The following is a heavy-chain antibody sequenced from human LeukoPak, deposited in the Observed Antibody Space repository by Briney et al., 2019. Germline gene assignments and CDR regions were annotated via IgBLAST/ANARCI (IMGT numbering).Heavy chain of an antibody. CDR3: ARGTYYYDSSGYSDPFDY. J-gene: IGHJ4*02. D-gene: IGHD3-22*01. CDR2: ISAYNGNT. V-gene: IGHV1-18*01. Sequence: ASVTVSCTASGSTFTSYGISWVRQAPGQGLGWMGWISAYNGNTNYAQKLQGRGTMTTDTSTSTAYMELRSLRSDDTAVYYCARGTYYYDSSGYSDPFDYWGQGTLVTVSS. CDR1: GSTFTSYG.